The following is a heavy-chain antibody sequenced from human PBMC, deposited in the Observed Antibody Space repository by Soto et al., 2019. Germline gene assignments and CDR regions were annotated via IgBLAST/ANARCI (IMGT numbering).Heavy chain of an antibody. V-gene: IGHV3-30*03. CDR1: GFTFRSFV. J-gene: IGHJ4*02. D-gene: IGHD3-16*01. CDR3: ARWGTTGGLDF. CDR2: TSYDGSNA. Sequence: QVHLVESGGGVVQPGTSLRLSCVGSGFTFRSFVIHWVRQAPGKGLEWVALTSYDGSNAYYGDSVKGGFTISRDNSKNTVDLQMDSLRVEDTALYYCARWGTTGGLDFWGQGTLVSVSS.